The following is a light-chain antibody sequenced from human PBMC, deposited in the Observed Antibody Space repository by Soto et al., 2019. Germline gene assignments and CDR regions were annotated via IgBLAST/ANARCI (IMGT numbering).Light chain of an antibody. CDR2: KAS. J-gene: IGKJ1*01. CDR1: QSISSW. V-gene: IGKV1-5*03. Sequence: DIQMTQSPSTLSASVGDRVTITCRASQSISSWLAWYQQKPGKAPKVLIYKASTLESGVPSRFSGSGSATEFTLTISSLQPDDFATYYCQQYSSYLWTFGQGTKVEIK. CDR3: QQYSSYLWT.